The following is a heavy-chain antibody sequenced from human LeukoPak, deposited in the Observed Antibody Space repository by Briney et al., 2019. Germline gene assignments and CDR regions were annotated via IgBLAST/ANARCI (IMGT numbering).Heavy chain of an antibody. J-gene: IGHJ6*03. V-gene: IGHV3-7*01. CDR3: ASAPYYYYMDV. CDR1: GLTFSSYW. CDR2: IKQDGSEK. Sequence: GGSLRLSCAASGLTFSSYWMSWVLQAPGKGLEWVANIKQDGSEKYYVDSVKGRFTISRDNAKNSLYLQMNSLRAEDTAVYYCASAPYYYYMDVWGKGTTVTVSS.